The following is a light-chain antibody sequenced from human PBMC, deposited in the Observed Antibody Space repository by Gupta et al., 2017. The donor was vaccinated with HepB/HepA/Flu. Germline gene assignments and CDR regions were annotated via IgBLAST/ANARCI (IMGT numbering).Light chain of an antibody. CDR1: QRIASF. CDR2: AAS. Sequence: DIQMTQSPSSLSASVGDTVTITCRAGQRIASFLNWYQQKPGKAPKLLIYAASSSESGVPSRFSGSASGTDFTLTISSLQLDDFATYYCQQSYRTPRTFGRGTRVDMK. V-gene: IGKV1-39*01. CDR3: QQSYRTPRT. J-gene: IGKJ1*01.